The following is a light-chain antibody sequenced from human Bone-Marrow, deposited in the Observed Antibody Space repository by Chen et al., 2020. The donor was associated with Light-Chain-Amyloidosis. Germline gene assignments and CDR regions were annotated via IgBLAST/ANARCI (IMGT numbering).Light chain of an antibody. J-gene: IGKJ1*01. CDR3: QQSRTFRT. CDR2: GAY. Sequence: AIQLTQSPSSLSASVGDRVTITCRASQGISSALAWYQQKSGRAPKLLLSGAYNRQSGVPTRFGGTGSGSDFTLIITSLQPEDFATYYCQQSRTFRTFGQGTKVEVK. CDR1: QGISSA. V-gene: IGKV1-13*02.